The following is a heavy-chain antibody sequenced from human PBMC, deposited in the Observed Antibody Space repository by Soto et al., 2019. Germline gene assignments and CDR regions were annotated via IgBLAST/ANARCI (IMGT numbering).Heavy chain of an antibody. CDR3: ASEHCSGGSCYSSGALLLFDY. Sequence: QVQLVESGGGVVQPGRSLRLSCAASGFSFRTHAMHWVRQAPGKGLEWVSVIAYDGSNEYYAESVKGRFTISKDNSKNTLYLQMNSLRAEDAAVYYCASEHCSGGSCYSSGALLLFDYWGQGTPVTVSS. J-gene: IGHJ4*02. CDR2: IAYDGSNE. V-gene: IGHV3-30-3*01. D-gene: IGHD2-15*01. CDR1: GFSFRTHA.